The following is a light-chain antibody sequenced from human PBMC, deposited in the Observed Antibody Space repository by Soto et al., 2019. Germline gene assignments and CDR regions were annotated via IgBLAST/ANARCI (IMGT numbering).Light chain of an antibody. CDR3: QQYVKSPLT. Sequence: DMVLTQSPGTLSLSPGERATLSCRASQTVTSSHLAWYQQRPGQAPRLLISGASTRATGIPDRFSGSGSGTDFTLTISRLEPEDFGVYYCQQYVKSPLTFGGGTKVEIK. V-gene: IGKV3-20*01. CDR1: QTVTSSH. CDR2: GAS. J-gene: IGKJ4*01.